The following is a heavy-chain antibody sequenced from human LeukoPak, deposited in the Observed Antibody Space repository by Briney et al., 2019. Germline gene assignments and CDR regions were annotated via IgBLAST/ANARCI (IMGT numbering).Heavy chain of an antibody. V-gene: IGHV1-46*01. CDR2: INPSGGST. CDR3: ARDRQAGL. Sequence: GASVKVSCKASGYTFTSYGISWVRQAPGQGLEWMGIINPSGGSTSYAQKFQGRVTMTRDMSTSTVYMELSSLRSEDTAVYYCARDRQAGLWGQGTLVTVSS. CDR1: GYTFTSYG. J-gene: IGHJ4*02.